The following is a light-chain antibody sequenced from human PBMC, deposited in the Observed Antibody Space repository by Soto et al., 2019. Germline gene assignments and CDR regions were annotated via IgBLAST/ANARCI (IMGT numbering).Light chain of an antibody. CDR3: QQYNNWPPWT. CDR1: RGISAN. J-gene: IGKJ1*01. Sequence: EIVLTQSPATLSVSPGQRVTLSCRASRGISANLVWYQQKPGQSPRLLIYAGSIRANGVPARFSGSGSGTEFALTNSSLQSEDFAVYYCQQYNNWPPWTFGQGTKV. V-gene: IGKV3-15*01. CDR2: AGS.